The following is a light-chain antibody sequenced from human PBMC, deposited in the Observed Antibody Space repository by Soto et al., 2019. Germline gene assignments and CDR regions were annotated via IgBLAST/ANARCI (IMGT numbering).Light chain of an antibody. V-gene: IGLV2-8*01. CDR1: SSDVGGYDY. CDR3: SSYAGSNNYVI. CDR2: EVS. Sequence: QSALTQPPSASGSPGQSVTISCTGTSSDVGGYDYVSWYQQHPGKAPKLMIFEVSKRPSGVPGRFSGSKSGNTASLTVSGLQTEDEGDYYCSSYAGSNNYVIFGVGTKVTVL. J-gene: IGLJ2*01.